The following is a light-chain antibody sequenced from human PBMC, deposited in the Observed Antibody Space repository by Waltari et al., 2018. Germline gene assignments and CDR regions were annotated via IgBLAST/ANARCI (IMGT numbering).Light chain of an antibody. J-gene: IGKJ2*01. CDR3: QQTYTTPNT. CDR1: QTISSY. CDR2: AAS. V-gene: IGKV1-39*01. Sequence: DIQMTQSPSSLSASVGDSVTITCRAGQTISSYLNWYQQKPGKAPRPFIYAASSLQSGVPSRFSGSGSGTDFVLTISSLQPEDFASYYCQQTYTTPNTFGQGTKLEI.